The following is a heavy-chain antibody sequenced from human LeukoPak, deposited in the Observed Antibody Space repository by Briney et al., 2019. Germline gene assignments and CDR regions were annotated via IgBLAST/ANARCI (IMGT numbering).Heavy chain of an antibody. CDR1: GFTFSNYA. Sequence: PGGSLRLSCAASGFTFSNYAMHWVRQAPGKGLEWVALISYDGSNKDYADSVKGRFTISRDNSKNTLYLQMNSLRAEDTAVYYCAKGGVDGSYGMDVWGKGTTVTIPS. CDR2: ISYDGSNK. CDR3: AKGGVDGSYGMDV. D-gene: IGHD1-26*01. V-gene: IGHV3-30*04. J-gene: IGHJ6*04.